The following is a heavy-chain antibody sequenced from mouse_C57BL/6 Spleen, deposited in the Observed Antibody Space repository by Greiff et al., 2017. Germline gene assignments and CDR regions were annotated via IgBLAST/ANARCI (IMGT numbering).Heavy chain of an antibody. Sequence: EVKLVESGGGLVKPGGSLKLSCAASGFTFSSYAMSWVRQTPEKRLEWVATISDGGSYTYYPDNVKGRFTISRDNAKNNLYLQMSHLKSEDTAMYYCAREDSSYWYFDVWGTGTTVTVSS. CDR3: AREDSSYWYFDV. V-gene: IGHV5-4*01. CDR2: ISDGGSYT. J-gene: IGHJ1*03. CDR1: GFTFSSYA.